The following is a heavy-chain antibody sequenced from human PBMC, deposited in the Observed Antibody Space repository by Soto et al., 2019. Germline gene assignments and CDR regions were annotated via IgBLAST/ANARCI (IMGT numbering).Heavy chain of an antibody. D-gene: IGHD2-21*01. CDR2: ISSSSSYI. CDR1: GFTFSSYA. CDR3: ARVDFYSTPGV. Sequence: GGSLRLSCAASGFTFSSYAMHWVRQAPGKGLEWVSSISSSSSYIYYADSVKGRFTISRDNAKNSLYLQMNSLRAEDTAVYYCARVDFYSTPGVWGQGTTVTVSS. V-gene: IGHV3-21*01. J-gene: IGHJ6*02.